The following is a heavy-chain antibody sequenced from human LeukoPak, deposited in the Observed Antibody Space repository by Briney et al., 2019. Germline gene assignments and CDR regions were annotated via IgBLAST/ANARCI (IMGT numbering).Heavy chain of an antibody. CDR2: INHSGST. Sequence: PSETLSLTCAVYGGSFSGYYWSWICQPPGKGLEWIGEINHSGSTNYNPSLKSRVTISVDTSKNQFSLKLSSVTAADTAVYYCATQILLCHYYWGQGTLVTVSS. CDR3: ATQILLCHYY. J-gene: IGHJ4*02. CDR1: GGSFSGYY. D-gene: IGHD2/OR15-2a*01. V-gene: IGHV4-34*01.